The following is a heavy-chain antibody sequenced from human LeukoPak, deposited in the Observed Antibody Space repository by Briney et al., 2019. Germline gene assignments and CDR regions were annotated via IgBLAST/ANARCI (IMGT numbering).Heavy chain of an antibody. J-gene: IGHJ4*02. CDR1: GGSISSGGYY. Sequence: SETLSLTCTVSGGSISSGGYYWSWIRQHPGKGLEWIGYIYYSGSTYYNPSLKSRVTISVDTSKNQFSLKLSSVTAADTAVYYCARGPTRDYFDYWGQRTLVTVSS. V-gene: IGHV4-31*03. CDR2: IYYSGST. CDR3: ARGPTRDYFDY.